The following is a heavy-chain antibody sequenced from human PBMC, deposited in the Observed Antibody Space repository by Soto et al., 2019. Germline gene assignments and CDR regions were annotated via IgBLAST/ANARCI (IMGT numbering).Heavy chain of an antibody. J-gene: IGHJ4*02. CDR1: GFTFSPYA. V-gene: IGHV3-30*09. CDR3: ARARLDTPALDY. Sequence: QVQLVESGGGVVQPGRSLRLSCAASGFTFSPYAMHWVRQAPGKGLEWVAVISYDGNNKNYADSVKGRLAISRDNSRNTLYLQITSLRAEDTAVYYCARARLDTPALDYWGQGTLVTVSS. D-gene: IGHD2-2*01. CDR2: ISYDGNNK.